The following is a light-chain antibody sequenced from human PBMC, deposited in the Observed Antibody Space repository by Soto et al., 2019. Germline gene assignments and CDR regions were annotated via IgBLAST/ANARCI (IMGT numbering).Light chain of an antibody. CDR3: QKYHKWPPYT. V-gene: IGKV3-15*01. CDR1: QSVDST. CDR2: DAS. Sequence: EIVMTQSPATLSVSPGETAALSCRASQSVDSTLAWYQQKPGQAPRLLIYDASTRATGITARFSGSGSGTEFTLTISRLQSEDFAVYFCQKYHKWPPYTFGQGTKLEI. J-gene: IGKJ2*01.